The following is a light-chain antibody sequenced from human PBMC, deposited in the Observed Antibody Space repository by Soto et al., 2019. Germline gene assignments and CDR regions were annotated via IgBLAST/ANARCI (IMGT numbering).Light chain of an antibody. V-gene: IGLV1-44*01. CDR1: RSNIGSDT. Sequence: QSVLTQAPSASGTPGQRVTISCSGSRSNIGSDTVNWYQQLPGTAPKLLIYSSNQRPSGVPDRFSGSKSGTSASLAISGLQSEDEADYYCAAWDDSLNGYVFGTGTKVTVL. CDR3: AAWDDSLNGYV. CDR2: SSN. J-gene: IGLJ1*01.